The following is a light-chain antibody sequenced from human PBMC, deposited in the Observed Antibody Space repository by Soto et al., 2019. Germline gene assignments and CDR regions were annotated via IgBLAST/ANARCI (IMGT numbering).Light chain of an antibody. V-gene: IGKV3-11*01. CDR2: DAS. CDR3: QQRSNWPPT. CDR1: QSVSSY. J-gene: IGKJ4*01. Sequence: EIVLTQSPGTPSLSPGERATLSCRASQSVSSYLAWYQQKPGQAPRLLIYDASNRATGIPARFSGSGSGTDFTITISSLETEDFAVYDCQQRSNWPPTFGGGTKVDIK.